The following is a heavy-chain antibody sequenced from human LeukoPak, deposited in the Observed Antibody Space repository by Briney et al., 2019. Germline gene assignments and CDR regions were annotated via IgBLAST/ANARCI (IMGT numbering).Heavy chain of an antibody. CDR2: IFHSGST. D-gene: IGHD2-2*01. J-gene: IGHJ6*03. V-gene: IGHV4-4*02. Sequence: SETLSLTCAVFGGSLSSNNWWSWVRQPPGKGLEWIGEIFHSGSTNYNPSLKSRVTISVDKSKNQFSLKLSSVTAADTAVYYCARRAVHCSSTSCYYYYYYMDVWGKGTTVTVSS. CDR1: GGSLSSNNW. CDR3: ARRAVHCSSTSCYYYYYYMDV.